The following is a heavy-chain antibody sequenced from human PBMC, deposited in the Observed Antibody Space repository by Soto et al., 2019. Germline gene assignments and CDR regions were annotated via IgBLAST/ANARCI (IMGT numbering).Heavy chain of an antibody. CDR1: GGTFSSYT. V-gene: IGHV1-69*04. CDR3: ARDRVEVPAARNNWFDP. Sequence: ASVKVSCKASGGTFSSYTISWVRQAPGQGLEWMGRIIPILGIANYAQKFQGRVTITADKSTSTAYMELSSLRSEDTAVYYCARDRVEVPAARNNWFDPWGQGTLVTVSS. J-gene: IGHJ5*02. D-gene: IGHD2-2*01. CDR2: IIPILGIA.